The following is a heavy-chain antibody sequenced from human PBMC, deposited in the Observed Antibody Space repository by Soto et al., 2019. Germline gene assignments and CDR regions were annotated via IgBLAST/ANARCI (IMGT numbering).Heavy chain of an antibody. CDR3: ARAVSGHYYFDY. J-gene: IGHJ4*02. CDR2: IYYSGST. D-gene: IGHD1-26*01. V-gene: IGHV4-31*03. CDR1: GGSISSGGYY. Sequence: LSLTCTVSGGSISSGGYYWSWIRQHPGKGLEWIGYIYYSGSTYYNPSLKSRVTISVDTSKNQFSLKLSSVTAADTAVYYCARAVSGHYYFDYWGQGTLVTVSS.